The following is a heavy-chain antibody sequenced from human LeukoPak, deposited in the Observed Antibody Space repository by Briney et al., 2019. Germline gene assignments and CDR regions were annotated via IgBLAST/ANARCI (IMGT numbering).Heavy chain of an antibody. J-gene: IGHJ6*02. CDR1: GGTFSSYA. Sequence: GASVNVSCKASGGTFSSYAISWVRQAPGQGLEWMGGIIPIFGTANYAQKFQGRVTITADESTSTAYMELSSLRSEDTAVYYCARDGRYYDFWSAKVGGMDVWGQGTTVTVSS. V-gene: IGHV1-69*13. CDR3: ARDGRYYDFWSAKVGGMDV. D-gene: IGHD3-3*01. CDR2: IIPIFGTA.